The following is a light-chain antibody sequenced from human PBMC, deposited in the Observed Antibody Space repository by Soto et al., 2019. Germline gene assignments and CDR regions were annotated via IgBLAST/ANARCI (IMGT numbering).Light chain of an antibody. CDR1: QSVNSY. V-gene: IGKV3-11*01. J-gene: IGKJ5*01. CDR2: DAS. CDR3: QQRTNWPTST. Sequence: EIVLTQSSATLSLSPGERATLSCRASQSVNSYLAWYQQRPGQAPRLLIHDASSRATGIPARFSGSGSGTDLTLTISSLEPEDFAVYYCQQRTNWPTSTFGQGTRLEIK.